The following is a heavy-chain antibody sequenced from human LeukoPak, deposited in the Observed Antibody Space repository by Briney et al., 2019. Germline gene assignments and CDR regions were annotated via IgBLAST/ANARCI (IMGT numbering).Heavy chain of an antibody. V-gene: IGHV1-46*01. Sequence: ASVKVSCMASGYTFTTYYIHWVRQAPGQGLEWMGIINPSGASTNYAQKFQGRVTMTRDTSTSTVYMDLSSLRSEDTAVYYCARGGPAAGDYWGQGTLVTVSS. CDR3: ARGGPAAGDY. CDR1: GYTFTTYY. D-gene: IGHD6-13*01. J-gene: IGHJ4*02. CDR2: INPSGAST.